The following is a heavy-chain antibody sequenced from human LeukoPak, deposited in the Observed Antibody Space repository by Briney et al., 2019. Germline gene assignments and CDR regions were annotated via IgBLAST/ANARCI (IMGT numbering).Heavy chain of an antibody. CDR3: AKDKEEWLVPGNYFDY. J-gene: IGHJ4*02. D-gene: IGHD6-19*01. CDR1: GFTFDDYA. Sequence: GGSLRLSCAASGFTFDDYAVHWVRQAPGKGLEWVSGISWNSGSIGYADSVKGRFTISRDNAKNSLYLQMNSLRAEDTALYYCAKDKEEWLVPGNYFDYWGQGTLVTVSS. V-gene: IGHV3-9*01. CDR2: ISWNSGSI.